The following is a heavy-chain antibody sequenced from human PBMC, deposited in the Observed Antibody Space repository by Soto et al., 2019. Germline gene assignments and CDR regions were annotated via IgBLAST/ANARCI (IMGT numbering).Heavy chain of an antibody. V-gene: IGHV4-59*01. CDR3: ARVSKNSPLDP. J-gene: IGHJ5*02. CDR2: IYYSGSP. CDR1: GGSISSYY. Sequence: QVQLQESGPGLVKPSETLSLTCTVSGGSISSYYWSWIRQPPGKGLEWIGYIYYSGSPNYNPSLKSRVTISVDTSKNQFSLQLSSVTAADTAVYYCARVSKNSPLDPWGQGTLVTVSS. D-gene: IGHD1-7*01.